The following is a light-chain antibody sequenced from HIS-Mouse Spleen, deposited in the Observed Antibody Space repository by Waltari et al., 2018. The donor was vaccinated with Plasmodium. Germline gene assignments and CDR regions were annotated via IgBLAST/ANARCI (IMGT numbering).Light chain of an antibody. CDR2: GAS. Sequence: EIVLTQSPGTLSLSPGERATLSCRASQCVSSSYLAWYQQKPGQAPRPLIYGASSRATGIPDRFSGSGSGTDFTLTISRLEPEDFAVYYCQQYGSSPYTFGQGTKLEIK. CDR3: QQYGSSPYT. CDR1: QCVSSSY. J-gene: IGKJ2*01. V-gene: IGKV3-20*01.